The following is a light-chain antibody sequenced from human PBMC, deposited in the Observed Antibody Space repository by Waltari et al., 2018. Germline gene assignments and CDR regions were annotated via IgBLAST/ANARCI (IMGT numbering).Light chain of an antibody. Sequence: QSAPTQPAPVSGSPGQSISISCPGTSNDLGTYTPFSWYQHYPGKAPKLLIYADNKRPSGVSTRFSGSKFGSTASLTISGLQGDDEADYYCCSYAGSYWLFGGGTKLTVL. V-gene: IGLV2-23*01. CDR3: CSYAGSYWL. CDR1: SNDLGTYTP. J-gene: IGLJ3*02. CDR2: ADN.